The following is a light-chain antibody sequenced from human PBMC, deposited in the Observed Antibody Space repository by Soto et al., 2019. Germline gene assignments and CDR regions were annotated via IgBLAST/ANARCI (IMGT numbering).Light chain of an antibody. V-gene: IGLV2-8*01. Sequence: QSALAQPPSASGSPGQSVTISCTGTSSDVGAYNYVSWYQQHPGKAPKLIIYDVSQRPSGVPDRFSGSKSGNTASLTVSGLQAEDEAVYYCNSFAGSAHVVFDGGTKLTVL. J-gene: IGLJ2*01. CDR3: NSFAGSAHVV. CDR1: SSDVGAYNY. CDR2: DVS.